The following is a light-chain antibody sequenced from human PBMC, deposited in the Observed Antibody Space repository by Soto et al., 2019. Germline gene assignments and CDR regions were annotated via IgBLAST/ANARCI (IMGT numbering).Light chain of an antibody. J-gene: IGKJ3*01. CDR2: AAS. V-gene: IGKV1-27*01. Sequence: DIPMTQSPTSLSASVGDRVTITCRASQGISNYVAWYQQIPGKAPKLLIYAASTLQSGVPSRFSGSGSGTDFTLTINGLQPEDVATYSCQKYSSVPVFGPGTKVEIK. CDR3: QKYSSVPV. CDR1: QGISNY.